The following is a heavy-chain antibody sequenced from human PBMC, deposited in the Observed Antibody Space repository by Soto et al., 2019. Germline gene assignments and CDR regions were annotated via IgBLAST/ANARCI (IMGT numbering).Heavy chain of an antibody. Sequence: SETLSLTCTVSGGSISSSSYYWGWIRQPPGKGLEWIGSIYYSGSTYYNPSLKSRVTISVDTSKNQFSLKLSSVTAADMAVYYCATKTGGGWEDGMDVWGQGTTVTVSS. CDR1: GGSISSSSYY. V-gene: IGHV4-39*01. D-gene: IGHD6-19*01. CDR3: ATKTGGGWEDGMDV. J-gene: IGHJ6*02. CDR2: IYYSGST.